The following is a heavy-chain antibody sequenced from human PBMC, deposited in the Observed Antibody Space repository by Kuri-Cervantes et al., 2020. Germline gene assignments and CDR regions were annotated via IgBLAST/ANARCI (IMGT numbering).Heavy chain of an antibody. J-gene: IGHJ4*02. CDR2: IYPGDSDT. CDR1: GYTFTSYW. Sequence: KVSCKASGYTFTSYWIGWVRQMPGKGLEWMGIIYPGDSDTRYSPSFQGQVTISADKSISTAYLQWSSLKASDTAMYYCARHGSIAAVFDYWGQGTLVTVSS. V-gene: IGHV5-51*01. D-gene: IGHD6-13*01. CDR3: ARHGSIAAVFDY.